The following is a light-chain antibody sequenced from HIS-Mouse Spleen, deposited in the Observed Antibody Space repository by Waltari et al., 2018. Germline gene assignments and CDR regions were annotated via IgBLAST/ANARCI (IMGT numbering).Light chain of an antibody. J-gene: IGKJ1*01. V-gene: IGKV3-15*01. CDR1: QRVSSN. CDR2: GES. CDR3: QQYNNWWK. Sequence: DIVMTQSPATLSVSPGERATLSCRASQRVSSNLGWYLQKPGQAPRRLFYGESTRTTGIPARFGGSGSGAEFTLTVSSMQSEDFAVYYCQQYNNWWKFGQGTKVDIK.